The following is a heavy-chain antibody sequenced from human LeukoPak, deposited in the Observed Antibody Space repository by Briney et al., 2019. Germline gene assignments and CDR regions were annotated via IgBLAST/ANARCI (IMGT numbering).Heavy chain of an antibody. D-gene: IGHD3-10*01. CDR3: ARLFRVRGVISGFDY. CDR2: INPNSGGT. Sequence: GASVKVSCKASGYTFTGYYRHWVRQAPGQGLEWMGWINPNSGGTNYAQKFQGRVTMTRDTSISTAYMELSRLRSDDTAVYYCARLFRVRGVISGFDYWGQGTLVTVSS. J-gene: IGHJ4*02. V-gene: IGHV1-2*02. CDR1: GYTFTGYY.